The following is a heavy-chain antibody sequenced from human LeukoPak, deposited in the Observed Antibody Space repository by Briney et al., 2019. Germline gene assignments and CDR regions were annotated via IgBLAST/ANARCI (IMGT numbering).Heavy chain of an antibody. CDR2: IKPDGTEK. D-gene: IGHD6-6*01. CDR1: GFTFRDYT. V-gene: IGHV3-7*01. CDR3: ARGGNSSWDY. J-gene: IGHJ4*02. Sequence: GGSLRLSCAASGFTFRDYTMNWVRQAPGKGLEWVASIKPDGTEKYYVDSLKGRFTISRDNAKNSLYLQMNSLRVEDTAVYYCARGGNSSWDYWGQGALVTVSS.